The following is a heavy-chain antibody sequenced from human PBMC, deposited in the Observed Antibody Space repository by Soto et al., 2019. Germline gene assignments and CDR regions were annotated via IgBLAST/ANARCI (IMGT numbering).Heavy chain of an antibody. Sequence: GASVKVSCKASGYTFTNYAVHWLRQAPGQGLEWMGGLNAVFGEAKYSQTFQGRVTISTDTSASIAYMELSSLRSEDTAVYYCARDQDYSSSSKWGQGTLVTVSS. D-gene: IGHD6-6*01. CDR3: ARDQDYSSSSK. J-gene: IGHJ4*02. V-gene: IGHV1-3*01. CDR1: GYTFTNYA. CDR2: LNAVFGEA.